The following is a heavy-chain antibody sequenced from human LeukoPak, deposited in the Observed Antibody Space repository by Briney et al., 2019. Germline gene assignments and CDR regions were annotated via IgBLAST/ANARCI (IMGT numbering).Heavy chain of an antibody. CDR2: ISYDGSNK. J-gene: IGHJ6*02. CDR3: ARGGTTSNYYYYGMDV. V-gene: IGHV3-30*04. Sequence: GGSLRLSCAASGFTFSSYAMHWVRQAPGKGLEWVAVISYDGSNKYYADSVKGRFTISRDNSKNTLYLQMNSLRAEDTAVYYCARGGTTSNYYYYGMDVWGQGTTVTVSS. D-gene: IGHD1-7*01. CDR1: GFTFSSYA.